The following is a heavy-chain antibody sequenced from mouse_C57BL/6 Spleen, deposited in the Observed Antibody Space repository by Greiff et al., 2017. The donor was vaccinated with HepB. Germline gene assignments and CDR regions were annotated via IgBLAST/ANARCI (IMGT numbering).Heavy chain of an antibody. CDR1: GYTFTNYW. CDR2: IYPGGGYT. Sequence: QVQLQQSGAELVRPGTSVKMSCKASGYTFTNYWIGWAKQRPGHGLEWIGDIYPGGGYTNYNEKFKGKATLTADKSSSTAYMQFSSLTSEDSAIYYCARVEYYGSGSGYYAMDYWGQGTSVTVSS. J-gene: IGHJ4*01. CDR3: ARVEYYGSGSGYYAMDY. D-gene: IGHD1-1*01. V-gene: IGHV1-63*01.